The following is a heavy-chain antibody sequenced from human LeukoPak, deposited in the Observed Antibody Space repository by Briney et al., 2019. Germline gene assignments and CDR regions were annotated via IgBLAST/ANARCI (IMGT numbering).Heavy chain of an antibody. D-gene: IGHD3-16*01. CDR2: INHNGNVN. CDR1: GLSFSSYW. CDR3: ARGGALDV. V-gene: IGHV3-7*03. Sequence: GRSLRLAWAASGLSFSSYWMNWARQAAGEGLGWVACINHNGNVNYYVDSGKGRFTISRDNDKNSLYLQMTNLRGEDPAVYLCARGGALDVWGQGATVTVSS. J-gene: IGHJ6*02.